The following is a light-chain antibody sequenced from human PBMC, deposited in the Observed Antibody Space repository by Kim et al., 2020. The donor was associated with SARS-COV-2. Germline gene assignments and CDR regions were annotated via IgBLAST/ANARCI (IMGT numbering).Light chain of an antibody. CDR2: DVS. V-gene: IGLV2-11*01. CDR3: CSYAGRFTWV. CDR1: SSDIGAYNF. J-gene: IGLJ3*02. Sequence: QSALTQPRSVSGSPGQSVTISCTGTSSDIGAYNFVSWYQQHPGRVPKLMMFDVSTRPSGVPDRFSASKSGDTASLTISGLQAEDEADYYCCSYAGRFTWVFGGGTRLTVL.